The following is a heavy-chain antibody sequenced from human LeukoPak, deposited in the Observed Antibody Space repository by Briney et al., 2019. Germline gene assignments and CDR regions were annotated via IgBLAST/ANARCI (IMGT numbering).Heavy chain of an antibody. J-gene: IGHJ4*02. V-gene: IGHV3-33*06. CDR2: IWYDGSNK. D-gene: IGHD6-13*01. CDR1: GFTFSSYG. Sequence: GGSLRLSCAASGFTFSSYGVHWVRQAPGKGLEWVAVIWYDGSNKYYADSVKGRFTISRDNSKKTLYLQMNSMRPEDTAVYYCAKDIAAAGTSERNDYWGQGTLVTVSS. CDR3: AKDIAAAGTSERNDY.